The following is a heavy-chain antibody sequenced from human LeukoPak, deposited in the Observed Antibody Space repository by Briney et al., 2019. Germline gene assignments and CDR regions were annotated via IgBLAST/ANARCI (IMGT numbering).Heavy chain of an antibody. J-gene: IGHJ4*02. CDR2: IYYSGST. Sequence: SETLSLTCTVSGGSISSYYWSWIRQPPGKGLEWIGYIYYSGSTNYDPSLKSRVSISVDTSQNQFSLKLRSVTAADTAVYYCARGSTVTSLSYWGQGTLVTVSS. CDR1: GGSISSYY. D-gene: IGHD4-17*01. CDR3: ARGSTVTSLSY. V-gene: IGHV4-59*01.